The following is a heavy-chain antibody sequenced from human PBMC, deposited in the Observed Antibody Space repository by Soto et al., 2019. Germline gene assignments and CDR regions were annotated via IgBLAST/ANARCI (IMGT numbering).Heavy chain of an antibody. CDR3: AKDDYNHDAFDI. Sequence: SLRLSCAASGFTFSSYAMSWVRQAPGKGLEWVSAISGSGGSTYYAGSVKGRFTISRDNSKNTLYLQMNSLRAEDTAVYYCAKDDYNHDAFDIWGQGTMVTVSS. CDR2: ISGSGGST. CDR1: GFTFSSYA. V-gene: IGHV3-23*01. J-gene: IGHJ3*02. D-gene: IGHD4-4*01.